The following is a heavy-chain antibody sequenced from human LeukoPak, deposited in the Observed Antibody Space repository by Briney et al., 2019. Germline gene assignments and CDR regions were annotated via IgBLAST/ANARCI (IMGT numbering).Heavy chain of an antibody. Sequence: GASVKVSCKASGYTFTGYYMHWVRQAPGQGLEWMGWINPNSGGTNYAQKFQGWVTMTRDTSISTAYMELSRLRSDDTAVYYCAGEGLGIGIYYYYYGMDVWGQGTTVTVSS. V-gene: IGHV1-2*04. CDR1: GYTFTGYY. CDR3: AGEGLGIGIYYYYYGMDV. J-gene: IGHJ6*02. D-gene: IGHD3-16*01. CDR2: INPNSGGT.